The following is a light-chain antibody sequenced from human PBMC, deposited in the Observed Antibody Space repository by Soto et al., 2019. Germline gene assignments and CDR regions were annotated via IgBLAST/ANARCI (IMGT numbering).Light chain of an antibody. Sequence: DIQMTQSPSTLSASVGDRVTITCRASQSISSWLAWYQHKPGKAPKLLIYKASSLESGVPSSFSGSGSGTEFTLTISSLQPDDFATYYCQQYNSYPYTFGQGTKLEIK. V-gene: IGKV1-5*03. CDR2: KAS. J-gene: IGKJ2*01. CDR1: QSISSW. CDR3: QQYNSYPYT.